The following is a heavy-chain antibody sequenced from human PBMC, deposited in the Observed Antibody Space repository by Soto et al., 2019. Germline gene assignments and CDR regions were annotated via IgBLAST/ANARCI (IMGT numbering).Heavy chain of an antibody. CDR3: AKERVTTVTTKAFDY. CDR2: LSASGTST. J-gene: IGHJ4*02. V-gene: IGHV3-23*01. CDR1: GFTFSSYA. D-gene: IGHD4-17*01. Sequence: EVQLLESGGGLVQPGGSLRLSCAPSGFTFSSYAMSWVRQAPGKGLEWVSALSASGTSTYYADSVKGPFTISRDNSKNTLDPQLSSRGAEDTAVYYCAKERVTTVTTKAFDYWGQGTLVTVSS.